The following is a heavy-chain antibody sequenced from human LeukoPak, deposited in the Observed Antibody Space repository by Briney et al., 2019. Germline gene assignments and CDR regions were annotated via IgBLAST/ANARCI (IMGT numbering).Heavy chain of an antibody. CDR1: GGSISSSNW. V-gene: IGHV4-4*02. Sequence: SETLSLTCAVSGGSISSSNWWSWVRQPPGKGLEWIGEIYHSGSTNYNPSLKSRVPISVDKSKNQFSLKLSSVTAADTAVYYCARATSMIVVVISNNWFDPWGQGTLVTVSS. J-gene: IGHJ5*02. D-gene: IGHD3-22*01. CDR2: IYHSGST. CDR3: ARATSMIVVVISNNWFDP.